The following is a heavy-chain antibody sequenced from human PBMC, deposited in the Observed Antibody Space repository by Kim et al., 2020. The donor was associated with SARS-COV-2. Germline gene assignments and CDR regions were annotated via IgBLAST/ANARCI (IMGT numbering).Heavy chain of an antibody. V-gene: IGHV3-23*01. Sequence: GGSLRLSCAASGFTFSSYAMTWVRQAPGKGLEWVSAISGSGYNTYYADSVRGRFTISRDSSQNTVFLRVTSLRDDDTAVYYCAKDRAAAAGTGQFDYWGQGTLVTVSS. CDR2: ISGSGYNT. CDR1: GFTFSSYA. CDR3: AKDRAAAAGTGQFDY. J-gene: IGHJ4*02. D-gene: IGHD6-13*01.